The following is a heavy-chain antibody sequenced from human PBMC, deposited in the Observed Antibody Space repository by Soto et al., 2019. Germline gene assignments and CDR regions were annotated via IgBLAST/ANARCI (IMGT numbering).Heavy chain of an antibody. D-gene: IGHD2-15*01. CDR2: IPYDGNNK. CDR1: GFTFSSYA. J-gene: IGHJ6*02. Sequence: QVQLVESGGGVVQPGRSLRLSCAASGFTFSSYAMYWVRQAPGKGLEWVAVIPYDGNNKYYADSVKGRFTISRDNSKNTLYLQMNSLRTEDMAVYYCARAGCDGGSCYTLVGLRYGMDVWGQGTTVTVSS. CDR3: ARAGCDGGSCYTLVGLRYGMDV. V-gene: IGHV3-30-3*01.